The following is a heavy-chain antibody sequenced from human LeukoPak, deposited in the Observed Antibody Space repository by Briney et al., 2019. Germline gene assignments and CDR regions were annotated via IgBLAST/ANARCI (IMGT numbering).Heavy chain of an antibody. J-gene: IGHJ4*02. CDR2: IYYSGST. D-gene: IGHD2-2*01. V-gene: IGHV4-39*01. CDR1: GGSISSSSYY. CDR3: ATYCSSSCYV. Sequence: PSETLSLTCTVSGGSISSSSYYWGWIRQPPGKGLEWIGSIYYSGSTYYNPFLKSRVTISVDTSKHQFSLKLSSVTAADTAVYYCATYCSSSCYVCGQGTLVTVSS.